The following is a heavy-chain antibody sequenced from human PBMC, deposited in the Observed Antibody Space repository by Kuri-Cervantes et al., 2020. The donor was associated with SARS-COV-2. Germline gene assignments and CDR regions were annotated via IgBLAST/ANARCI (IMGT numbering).Heavy chain of an antibody. V-gene: IGHV3-7*05. Sequence: GGSLRLSCAASGFTFSSYWMSWVRQAPGKGLEWVANIKQDGSEKYYVDSVKGRFTTSRDNAKNTLYLQVSSLRAEDSAVYYCAKHVRIVGASGGDYWGQGALVTVSS. CDR3: AKHVRIVGASGGDY. CDR1: GFTFSSYW. J-gene: IGHJ4*02. CDR2: IKQDGSEK. D-gene: IGHD1-26*01.